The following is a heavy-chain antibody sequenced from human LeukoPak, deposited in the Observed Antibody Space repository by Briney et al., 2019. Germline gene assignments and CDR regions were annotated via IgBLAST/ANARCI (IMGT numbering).Heavy chain of an antibody. D-gene: IGHD6-19*01. J-gene: IGHJ4*02. CDR1: GYTLTSYY. CDR3: ASIAVAGPWDY. Sequence: ASVKVSCKASGYTLTSYYMHWVRQAPGQGLEWMGIINPSGGSTSYAQKFQGRVTMTRDTSTSTVYMELSSLRSEDTAVYYCASIAVAGPWDYWGQGTLVTVSS. V-gene: IGHV1-46*01. CDR2: INPSGGST.